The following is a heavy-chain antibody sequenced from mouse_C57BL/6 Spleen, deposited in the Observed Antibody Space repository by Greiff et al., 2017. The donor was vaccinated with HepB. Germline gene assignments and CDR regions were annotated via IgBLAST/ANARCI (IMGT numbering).Heavy chain of an antibody. CDR3: ARQNYYGSSYGYFDV. V-gene: IGHV5-15*01. D-gene: IGHD1-1*01. Sequence: EVMLVESGGGLVQPGGSLKLSCAASGFTFSDYGMAWVRQAPRKGPEWVAFISNLAYSIYYADTVTGRFTISRENAKNTLYLEMSSLRSEDTAMYYCARQNYYGSSYGYFDVWGTGTTVTVSS. CDR1: GFTFSDYG. CDR2: ISNLAYSI. J-gene: IGHJ1*03.